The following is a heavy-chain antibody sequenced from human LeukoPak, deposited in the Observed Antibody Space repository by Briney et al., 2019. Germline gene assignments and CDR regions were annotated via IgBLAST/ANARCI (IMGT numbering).Heavy chain of an antibody. CDR3: ARGVNYDFWSGSYYSYYYMEV. CDR2: MNPNSGNT. CDR1: GYTFTSYD. V-gene: IGHV1-8*01. D-gene: IGHD3-3*01. J-gene: IGHJ6*03. Sequence: GASVKVSCKASGYTFTSYDINWVRQAAGQGLEWMGWMNPNSGNTGYAQKFQGRVTITRDTSISTAYMELSGLTSEDTAVYYGARGVNYDFWSGSYYSYYYMEVWGKGTTVTVSS.